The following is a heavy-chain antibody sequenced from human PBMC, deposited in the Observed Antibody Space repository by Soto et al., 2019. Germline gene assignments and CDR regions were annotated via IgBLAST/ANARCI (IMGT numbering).Heavy chain of an antibody. V-gene: IGHV1-18*01. CDR3: AREVLRNGTSCYYCGMDV. Sequence: QVQLVQSGAEVKKPGASVKVSCKASGYTFTSYGISWVRQAPEQGLEWMGWISAYNGNTNYAQKLQGRVTMTTDTSTSTAYMELRGLRSEDTGVYYCAREVLRNGTSCYYCGMDVWGQGTTVTVSS. CDR2: ISAYNGNT. CDR1: GYTFTSYG. J-gene: IGHJ6*02. D-gene: IGHD2-2*01.